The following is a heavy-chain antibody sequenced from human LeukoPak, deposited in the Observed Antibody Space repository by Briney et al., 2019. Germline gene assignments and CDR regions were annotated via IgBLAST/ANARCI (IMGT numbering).Heavy chain of an antibody. CDR3: ARRLYQQAGAAFDI. D-gene: IGHD6-13*01. Sequence: PSETLSLTCAVSGGSISSNSYYWSWIRQPPGKGLEWIGYIYYSGSTNYNPSLKSRVTISVDTSKNQFSLKLSSVTAADTAVYYCARRLYQQAGAAFDIWGQGTMVTVSS. J-gene: IGHJ3*02. CDR1: GGSISSNSYY. CDR2: IYYSGST. V-gene: IGHV4-61*01.